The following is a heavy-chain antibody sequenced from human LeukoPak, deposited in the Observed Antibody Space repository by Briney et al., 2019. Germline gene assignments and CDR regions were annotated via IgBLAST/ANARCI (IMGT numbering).Heavy chain of an antibody. CDR2: IYYSDAT. J-gene: IGHJ5*02. D-gene: IGHD4-17*01. Sequence: PETLPLTCTVSGDSLSSEYWNWGWQPPGQGLGWIGYIYYSDATRYNPSLKSPVTISSDAHKNQLCLKLRYVTAADPAVYYCVRDISSPVTTFGSHSWFDPCGHGTLVTVSS. CDR1: GDSLSSEY. CDR3: VRDISSPVTTFGSHSWFDP. V-gene: IGHV4-59*01.